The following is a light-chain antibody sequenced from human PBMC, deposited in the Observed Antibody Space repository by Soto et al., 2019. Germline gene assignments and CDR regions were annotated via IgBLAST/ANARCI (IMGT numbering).Light chain of an antibody. Sequence: EIVLTQSPGTLSLSPGEGATLSCRASQNVCSSYLAWYQQKPGQAPRLLIYRASNRATGIPDRFSGSGSGTDFTLTIGSLEPEDLAVYYCQQYGTSPLTFGGGTKVEIK. CDR2: RAS. V-gene: IGKV3-20*01. CDR1: QNVCSSY. J-gene: IGKJ4*01. CDR3: QQYGTSPLT.